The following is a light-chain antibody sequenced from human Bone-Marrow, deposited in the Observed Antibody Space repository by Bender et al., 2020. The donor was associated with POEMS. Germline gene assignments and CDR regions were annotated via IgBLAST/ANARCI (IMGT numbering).Light chain of an antibody. Sequence: SSELTQPPSVSVSPGQTARITCSGDSLPDQYSYWYQQKAGQAPVLLIYKDTQRPSGIPERFSGSSSGKTVTLTITGVQAEDEADYYCQLADSSGSHYVFGAGTKVTVL. V-gene: IGLV3-25*03. CDR1: SLPDQY. J-gene: IGLJ1*01. CDR2: KDT. CDR3: QLADSSGSHYV.